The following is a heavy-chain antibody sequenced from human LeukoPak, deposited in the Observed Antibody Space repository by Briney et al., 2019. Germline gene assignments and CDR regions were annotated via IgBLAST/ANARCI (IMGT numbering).Heavy chain of an antibody. J-gene: IGHJ6*03. CDR3: ARDILDPLSVLYYYYMDA. Sequence: SETLSLTCTVSGASISNYYWSWIRQPAGKGLEWIGRLDSSGNTNYNPSLQSRVTVSVDTSKNQLSLKLRSVTAADTAVYYCARDILDPLSVLYYYYMDAWGKGTTVTVSS. CDR2: LDSSGNT. CDR1: GASISNYY. V-gene: IGHV4-4*07. D-gene: IGHD2/OR15-2a*01.